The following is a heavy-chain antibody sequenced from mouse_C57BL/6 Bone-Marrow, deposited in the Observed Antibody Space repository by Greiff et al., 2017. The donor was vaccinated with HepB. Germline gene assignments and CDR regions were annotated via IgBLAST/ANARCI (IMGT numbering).Heavy chain of an antibody. CDR1: GYTFTDYY. CDR3: ARRNYSNYLFAY. J-gene: IGHJ3*01. Sequence: EVQLQQSGPELVKPGASVKISCKASGYTFTDYYMNWVKQSHGKSLEWIGDINPNNGGTSYNQKFKGKATLTVDKSSSTAYMELRSLTSEDSAVYYCARRNYSNYLFAYWGQGTLVTVSA. V-gene: IGHV1-26*01. D-gene: IGHD2-5*01. CDR2: INPNNGGT.